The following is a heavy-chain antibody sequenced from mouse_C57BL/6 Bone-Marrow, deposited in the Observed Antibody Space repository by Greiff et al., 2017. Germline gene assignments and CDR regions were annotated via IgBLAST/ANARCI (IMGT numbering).Heavy chain of an antibody. V-gene: IGHV5-4*01. CDR2: ISDGGSYT. Sequence: EVQLVESGGGLVKPGGSLKLSCAASGFTFSSYAMSWVRQTPEKRLEWVATISDGGSYTYYPDNVKGRFTISRDNAKNNLYLQLSHLKSADTAMYYCARPSYYSNWWVAWFAYWGQGTLVTVSA. CDR1: GFTFSSYA. D-gene: IGHD2-5*01. CDR3: ARPSYYSNWWVAWFAY. J-gene: IGHJ3*01.